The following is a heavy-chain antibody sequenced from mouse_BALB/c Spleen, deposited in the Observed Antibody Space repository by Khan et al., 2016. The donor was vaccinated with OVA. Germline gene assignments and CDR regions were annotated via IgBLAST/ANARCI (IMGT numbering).Heavy chain of an antibody. V-gene: IGHV5-12*02. J-gene: IGHJ3*01. Sequence: EVELVESGGGFMQPGGSLKLSCATSGFTFTDYYMYWVRQTPEKRLEWVAHISNRGTTTYYSDTIRGRFTISRDNAKNTLYLQMSRLKSEDTAIXYCAREGDDGGLAYWGQGTLVTVSA. CDR2: ISNRGTTT. D-gene: IGHD2-3*01. CDR3: AREGDDGGLAY. CDR1: GFTFTDYY.